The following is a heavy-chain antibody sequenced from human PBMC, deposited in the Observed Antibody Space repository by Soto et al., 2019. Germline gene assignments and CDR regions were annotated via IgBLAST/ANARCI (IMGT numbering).Heavy chain of an antibody. V-gene: IGHV1-69*13. CDR2: IIPIFGTT. CDR3: ARVTTTVTRDYFYHGMDV. D-gene: IGHD4-17*01. Sequence: AAVKVSCKASGGTSTSYTITWVRQAPGQGLEWMGEIIPIFGTTKYAQNFQGRVTITADESTSTAYMELSSLRSADTAVYYCARVTTTVTRDYFYHGMDVWGQGTPVTVS. CDR1: GGTSTSYT. J-gene: IGHJ6*02.